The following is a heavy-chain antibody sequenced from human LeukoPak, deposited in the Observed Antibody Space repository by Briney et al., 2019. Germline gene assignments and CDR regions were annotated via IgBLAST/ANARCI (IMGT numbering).Heavy chain of an antibody. Sequence: PGGSLRLSCAASGFTFSIYTMSWVRQAPGKGLEWVSGSGRDGATYYVDSVKGRFIISRDDSKNTVYLQMNSPRADDTAVYYCANLEITMIRGPWGQGTLVTVFS. J-gene: IGHJ5*02. CDR1: GFTFSIYT. D-gene: IGHD3-10*01. V-gene: IGHV3-23*01. CDR3: ANLEITMIRGP. CDR2: SGRDGAT.